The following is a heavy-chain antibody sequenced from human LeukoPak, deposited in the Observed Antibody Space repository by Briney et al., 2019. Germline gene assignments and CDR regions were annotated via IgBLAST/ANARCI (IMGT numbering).Heavy chain of an antibody. CDR3: ARGSYSFDY. V-gene: IGHV3-7*01. CDR2: LHADGSEK. J-gene: IGHJ4*02. CDR1: GFTFSSYE. D-gene: IGHD1-26*01. Sequence: PGGSLRLSCAASGFTFSSYEMNWVRQAPGKGLEWVARLHADGSEKYYVDSVKGRFTISRDNAKNSLYLQMNSLRVEDTAVSYGARGSYSFDYLGQGTLVTVSS.